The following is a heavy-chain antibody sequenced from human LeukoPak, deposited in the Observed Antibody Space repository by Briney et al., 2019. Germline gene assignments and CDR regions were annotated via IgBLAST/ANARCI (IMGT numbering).Heavy chain of an antibody. D-gene: IGHD5-24*01. J-gene: IGHJ4*02. CDR2: ISSSGSTI. CDR3: ARGRTRDGYTY. CDR1: GFTFSSYE. Sequence: GGSLRLSCAASGFTFSSYEMNWVRQAPGKGLEWVSYISSSGSTIYYADSVKGRFTVSRDNAKNSLYLQMNSLRAEDTAVYYCARGRTRDGYTYWGQGTLVTVSS. V-gene: IGHV3-48*03.